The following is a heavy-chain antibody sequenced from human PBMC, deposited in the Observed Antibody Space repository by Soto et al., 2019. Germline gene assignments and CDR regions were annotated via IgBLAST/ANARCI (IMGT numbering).Heavy chain of an antibody. CDR1: GLTFSSYA. Sequence: PGGSLRLSCAASGLTFSSYAMSWVRQAPGKGLEWVSAISGSGGSTYYADSVKGRFTISRDNSKNTLYLQMNSLRAEDTAVYYCAKVRTVVLIPDAFDIWGQGTMVTVSS. D-gene: IGHD6-6*01. CDR3: AKVRTVVLIPDAFDI. V-gene: IGHV3-23*01. J-gene: IGHJ3*02. CDR2: ISGSGGST.